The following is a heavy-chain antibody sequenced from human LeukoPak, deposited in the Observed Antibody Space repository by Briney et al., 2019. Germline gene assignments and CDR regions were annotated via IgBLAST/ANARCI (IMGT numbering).Heavy chain of an antibody. CDR3: ARVRKSGYSHYYYYMDV. V-gene: IGHV3-48*01. J-gene: IGHJ6*03. CDR2: ISSSSSTI. D-gene: IGHD5-18*01. Sequence: GGSLRLSCAASGFTFSSYSMNWVRQAPGKGLEWVSYISSSSSTIYYADSVKGRFTISRDNAKNSLYLQMNSLRAEDTAVYYCARVRKSGYSHYYYYMDVWGKGTTVTVSS. CDR1: GFTFSSYS.